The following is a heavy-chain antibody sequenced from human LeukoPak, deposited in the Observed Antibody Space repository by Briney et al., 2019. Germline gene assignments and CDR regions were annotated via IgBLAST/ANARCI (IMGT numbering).Heavy chain of an antibody. J-gene: IGHJ4*02. V-gene: IGHV3-30*18. CDR3: AKDPGYSYGSYYFDY. D-gene: IGHD5-18*01. CDR2: ISYDGSNK. Sequence: GGSLRLSCAASGFTFSSYGMHWVRQAPGKGLEWVAVISYDGSNKYYADSVKGRFTISRDDSKNTLYLQMNSLRAEDTAVYYCAKDPGYSYGSYYFDYWGQGTLVTVSS. CDR1: GFTFSSYG.